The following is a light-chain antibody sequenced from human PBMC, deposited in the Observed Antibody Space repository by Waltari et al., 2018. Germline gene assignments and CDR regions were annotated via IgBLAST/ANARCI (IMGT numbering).Light chain of an antibody. CDR3: QQYFNTPYT. CDR1: QTVLYTSNKKNY. Sequence: DIVMTQSPDSLTVSLGERATINCKSNQTVLYTSNKKNYLGWYQQRPEQPPKRLIYWASTRESGVPDRFSGSGSGTDFTLTISSLQAEDVAVYYCQQYFNTPYTFGPGTKLEIK. J-gene: IGKJ2*01. V-gene: IGKV4-1*01. CDR2: WAS.